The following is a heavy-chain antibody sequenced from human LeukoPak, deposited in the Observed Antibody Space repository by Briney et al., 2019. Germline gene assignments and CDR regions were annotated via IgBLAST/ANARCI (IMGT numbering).Heavy chain of an antibody. V-gene: IGHV4-30-4*01. CDR3: AREHDSGMDV. Sequence: SETLSLTRTVSGGSISSGDYYWSWIRQPPGKGLEWIGYIYYSGSTYYNPSLKSRVTISVDTSKNQFSLKLSSVAAADTAVYYCAREHDSGMDVWGQGTTVTVSS. CDR1: GGSISSGDYY. J-gene: IGHJ6*02. D-gene: IGHD2-21*02. CDR2: IYYSGST.